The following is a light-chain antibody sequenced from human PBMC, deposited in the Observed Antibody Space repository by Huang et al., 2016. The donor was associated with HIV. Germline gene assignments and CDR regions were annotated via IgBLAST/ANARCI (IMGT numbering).Light chain of an antibody. Sequence: DILLTQSPSSLSASVGDRVTITCRASQNINTYLNWYQQKPGKAPNLLIHSASTLHTGVPSRFSGSGSGTEFTLTVNSLQPEDSATYYCQQGYSALITFGQGTRL. V-gene: IGKV1-39*01. CDR3: QQGYSALIT. CDR1: QNINTY. J-gene: IGKJ5*01. CDR2: SAS.